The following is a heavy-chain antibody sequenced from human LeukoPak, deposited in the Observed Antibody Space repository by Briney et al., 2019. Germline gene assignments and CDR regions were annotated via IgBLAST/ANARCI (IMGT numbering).Heavy chain of an antibody. V-gene: IGHV3-48*03. CDR2: ITGGGNSV. Sequence: PGGSLRLSCAASGFTFSAFAMTWVRQAPGKAPEWISSITGGGNSVFYADSVKGRFTISRDNAKDSLYLQMNSLRVDDTAVYYCARIRLDGFWLDPWGQGTLVTVSS. CDR1: GFTFSAFA. D-gene: IGHD2-2*03. CDR3: ARIRLDGFWLDP. J-gene: IGHJ5*02.